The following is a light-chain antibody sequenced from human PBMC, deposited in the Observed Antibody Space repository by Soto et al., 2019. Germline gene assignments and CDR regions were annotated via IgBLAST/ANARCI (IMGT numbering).Light chain of an antibody. CDR3: CSYAGSIYV. CDR1: SSDVGGYNY. Sequence: QSALTQPASVSGSPGQSIAISCTGTSSDVGGYNYVSWYQQHPGKAPKLMIYDVSKRPSGVPDRFSGSKSGNTASLTISGLQAEDEADYYCCSYAGSIYVFGTGTKLTVL. CDR2: DVS. V-gene: IGLV2-11*01. J-gene: IGLJ1*01.